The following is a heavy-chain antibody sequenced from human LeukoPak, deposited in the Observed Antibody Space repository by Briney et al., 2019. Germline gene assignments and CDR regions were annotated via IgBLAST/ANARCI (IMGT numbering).Heavy chain of an antibody. CDR1: VFTFRSYD. D-gene: IGHD6-13*01. Sequence: PGGSLRLSCVASVFTFRSYDLHRVRQTTGKGLEWVSAIGTADDTFYPDSVKGRFTISRDDAKNSLYLQMSNLRVGDTAVYYCARSGYYHYYGLDVWGQGTTVTVSS. CDR2: IGTADDT. CDR3: ARSGYYHYYGLDV. J-gene: IGHJ6*02. V-gene: IGHV3-13*04.